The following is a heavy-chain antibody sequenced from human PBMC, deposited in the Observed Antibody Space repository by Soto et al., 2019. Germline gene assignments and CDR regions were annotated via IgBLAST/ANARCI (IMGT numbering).Heavy chain of an antibody. J-gene: IGHJ6*03. CDR2: IYYSGST. D-gene: IGHD3-9*01. CDR1: GGSISSYY. V-gene: IGHV4-59*01. Sequence: SETLSLTCTVSGGSISSYYWSWIRQPPGKGLEWIGYIYYSGSTNYNPSLKSRVTISVDTSKNQFSLKLSSVTAADTAVYYCARDRVGPDLLADSFVDYYYYMDVWGQGTTVTVSS. CDR3: ARDRVGPDLLADSFVDYYYYMDV.